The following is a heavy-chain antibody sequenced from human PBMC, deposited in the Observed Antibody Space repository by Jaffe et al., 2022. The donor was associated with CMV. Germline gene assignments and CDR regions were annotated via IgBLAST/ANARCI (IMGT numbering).Heavy chain of an antibody. CDR3: AHLSLASLISGYFDY. Sequence: QITLKESGPTLVKPTQTLTLTCTFSGFSLSTSGVGVGWIRQPPGKALEWLALIYWNDDKRYSPSLKSRLTITKDTSKNQVVLTMTNMDPVDTATYYCAHLSLASLISGYFDYWGQGTLVTVSS. V-gene: IGHV2-5*01. CDR2: IYWNDDK. D-gene: IGHD3-3*02. CDR1: GFSLSTSGVG. J-gene: IGHJ4*02.